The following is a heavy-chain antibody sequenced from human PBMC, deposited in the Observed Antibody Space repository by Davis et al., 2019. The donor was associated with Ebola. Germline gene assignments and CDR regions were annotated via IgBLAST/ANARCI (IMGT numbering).Heavy chain of an antibody. V-gene: IGHV1-69*02. J-gene: IGHJ4*02. D-gene: IGHD2-15*01. Sequence: AASVKVSCKASGDTFNNYSFRWVRQAPGQGLEWMGRIIPLLGVANYAPKFQSRISLTADTSTSTVYLELSSLKFDDTAVYYCERGRYITTPALWGQGTLVTVSS. CDR2: IIPLLGVA. CDR3: ERGRYITTPAL. CDR1: GDTFNNYS.